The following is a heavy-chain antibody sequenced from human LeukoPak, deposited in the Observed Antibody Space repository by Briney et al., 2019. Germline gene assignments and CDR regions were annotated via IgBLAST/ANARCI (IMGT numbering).Heavy chain of an antibody. CDR1: GYTFSGYY. CDR2: INPNSGGT. J-gene: IGHJ4*02. CDR3: ARSPLDSGSYYIPM. V-gene: IGHV1-2*02. Sequence: ASVKVSCKASGYTFSGYYLHWVRQAPGQGLEWMGWINPNSGGTNYAQKFQGRVTMTRDTSISTVYMELSRLRSEDTAMYYCARSPLDSGSYYIPMWGQGTLVTVSS. D-gene: IGHD3-10*01.